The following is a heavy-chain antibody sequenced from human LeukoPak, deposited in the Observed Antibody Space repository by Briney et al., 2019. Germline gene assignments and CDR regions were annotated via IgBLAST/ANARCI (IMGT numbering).Heavy chain of an antibody. Sequence: PGGSLRLSCAASGFTFSSYSMNWVRQAPGKGLEWVSSISSSSSYIYYADSVKCRFTISRDNAKNSLYLQMNSLRAEDTAVYYCARELMVRGVIWFDPWGQGTLVTDSS. CDR3: ARELMVRGVIWFDP. J-gene: IGHJ5*02. CDR2: ISSSSSYI. V-gene: IGHV3-21*01. CDR1: GFTFSSYS. D-gene: IGHD3-10*01.